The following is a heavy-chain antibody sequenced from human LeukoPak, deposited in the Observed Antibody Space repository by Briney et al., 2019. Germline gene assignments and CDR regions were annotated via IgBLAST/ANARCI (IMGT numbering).Heavy chain of an antibody. CDR1: GYTFTGYY. V-gene: IGHV1-2*02. J-gene: IGHJ4*02. Sequence: GASVKVSFKASGYTFTGYYMHWVRQAPGQGLEWMGWINPNSGGTNYAQKFQGRVTMTRDTSISTAYMELSRLRSDDTAVYYCARGYCSSTSCYTDLYYFDYWGQGTLVTVSS. CDR3: ARGYCSSTSCYTDLYYFDY. CDR2: INPNSGGT. D-gene: IGHD2-2*02.